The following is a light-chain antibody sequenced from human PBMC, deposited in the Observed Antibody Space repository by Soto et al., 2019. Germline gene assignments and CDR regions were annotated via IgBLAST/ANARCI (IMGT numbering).Light chain of an antibody. CDR2: GAS. CDR1: QSVSSS. Sequence: EIVMTQSPATLSVSPGERATLSCRASQSVSSSLAWYQQKPGQSPRLLIYGASARATGIPARFSGSGSGTEFTLTISSLQSEEFAVYYCQQYNNWPLTFGGGTKVEIK. CDR3: QQYNNWPLT. V-gene: IGKV3-15*01. J-gene: IGKJ4*01.